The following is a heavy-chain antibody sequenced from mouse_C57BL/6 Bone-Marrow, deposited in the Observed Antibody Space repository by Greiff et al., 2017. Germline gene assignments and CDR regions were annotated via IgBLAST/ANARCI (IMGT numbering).Heavy chain of an antibody. D-gene: IGHD2-1*01. V-gene: IGHV1-54*01. CDR1: GYAFTNYF. CDR3: ARWGYGNGFAY. Sequence: VKLQESGAELVRPGTSVKVSCKASGYAFTNYFIEWVKQRPGQGLEWIGVINPGSGGTNYKEKFKGKATLTADKSSSTAYMQLSSLTSEDTAVYFCARWGYGNGFAYWGQGTLVTVSA. CDR2: INPGSGGT. J-gene: IGHJ3*01.